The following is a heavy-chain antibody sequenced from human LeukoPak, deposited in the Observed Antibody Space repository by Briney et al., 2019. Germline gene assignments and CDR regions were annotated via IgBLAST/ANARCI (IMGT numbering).Heavy chain of an antibody. J-gene: IGHJ4*02. D-gene: IGHD5-18*01. V-gene: IGHV4-39*01. CDR2: IYYSGST. CDR1: GGSISSSRYY. CDR3: ARSGYSYLAGIYY. Sequence: PSETLSLTCTVSGGSISSSRYYWGWIRQPPGKGLEWIGSIYYSGSTYYNPSLKSRVTISVDTSKNQFSLKLSSVTAADTAVYYCARSGYSYLAGIYYWGQGTLVTVSS.